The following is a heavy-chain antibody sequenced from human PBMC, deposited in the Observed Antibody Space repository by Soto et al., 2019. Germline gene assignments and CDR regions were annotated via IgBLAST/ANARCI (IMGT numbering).Heavy chain of an antibody. CDR3: ASSSPFHY. Sequence: SETLSLTCSVSSASLSSSTYYWSWIRQPPGRGPEWIGSIYYSGNTYYKPSLKSRVSISIDTSRNQFSLKLTSVTAADTGVYYCASSSPFHYWGPGILVTVSS. V-gene: IGHV4-39*01. CDR1: SASLSSSTYY. CDR2: IYYSGNT. D-gene: IGHD6-6*01. J-gene: IGHJ4*02.